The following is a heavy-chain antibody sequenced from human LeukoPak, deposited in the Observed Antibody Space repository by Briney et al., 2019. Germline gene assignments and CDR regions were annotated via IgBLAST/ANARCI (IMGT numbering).Heavy chain of an antibody. J-gene: IGHJ5*01. D-gene: IGHD3-16*01. CDR2: ITWNGDNM. CDR1: GFTFSSYA. CDR3: AKGDWFDS. V-gene: IGHV3-9*01. Sequence: GGSLRLSCAASGFTFSSYAMHWVRQVPGKGLEWVSGITWNGDNMTYADSVKGRFIISRDNSKNSLSLQMNSLTTEDTAFYYCAKGDWFDSWGQGTLVTVSS.